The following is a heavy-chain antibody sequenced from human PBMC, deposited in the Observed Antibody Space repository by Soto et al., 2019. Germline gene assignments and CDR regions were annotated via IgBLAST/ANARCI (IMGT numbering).Heavy chain of an antibody. J-gene: IGHJ4*02. D-gene: IGHD3-22*01. CDR2: INAGNGNT. CDR1: GYTFTSYA. Sequence: EASVKVSCKASGYTFTSYAMHWVRQAPGQRLEWMGWINAGNGNTKYSQKFQGRVTITRDTSASTAYMELSSLRSEDTAVYYCAQDTYYHDTSGYYVFAYWGQGTLVTVSS. CDR3: AQDTYYHDTSGYYVFAY. V-gene: IGHV1-3*01.